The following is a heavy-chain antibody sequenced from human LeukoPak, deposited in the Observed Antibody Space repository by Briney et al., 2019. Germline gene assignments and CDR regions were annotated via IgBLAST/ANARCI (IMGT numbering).Heavy chain of an antibody. CDR3: DRGFPRYFEL. J-gene: IGHJ2*01. D-gene: IGHD2-21*01. Sequence: SQTLSLTCAISGASISSNSASWNGIRQSPSRGLEWLGRTYYRSKWYNDYAVSVKSRININPPTSKNQFSLQLNSVTPEDTAVYYCDRGFPRYFELWGRGTLVTVSS. V-gene: IGHV6-1*01. CDR1: GASISSNSAS. CDR2: TYYRSKWYN.